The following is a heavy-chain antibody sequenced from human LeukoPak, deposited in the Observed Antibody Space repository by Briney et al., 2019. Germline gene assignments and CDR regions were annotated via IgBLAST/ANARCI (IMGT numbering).Heavy chain of an antibody. V-gene: IGHV4-4*02. Sequence: SETLSLTCGVSGGSIGSTNWWSWGRQPPGQGLEWIGEISLSGVTNYNPSLKSRVTMSLDRSKNHLSLTLTSVTAADTAVYYCSRESGAFSPFGYWGQGTLVTVSS. CDR2: ISLSGVT. D-gene: IGHD1-26*01. J-gene: IGHJ4*02. CDR3: SRESGAFSPFGY. CDR1: GGSIGSTNW.